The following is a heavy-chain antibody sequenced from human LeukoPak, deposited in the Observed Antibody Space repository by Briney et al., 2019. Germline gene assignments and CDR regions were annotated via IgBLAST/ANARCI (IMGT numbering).Heavy chain of an antibody. CDR1: GGTFSSYA. D-gene: IGHD5-24*01. CDR3: ASPSDGYNKWPYFDAFDI. J-gene: IGHJ3*02. V-gene: IGHV1-69*04. CDR2: IIPILGNA. Sequence: SSVPVSCKASGGTFSSYAISRVRQAPGQGLEWMGRIIPILGNANYAQKFQGRLTITANKSTSTAYMELSSLRSEDTAVYYCASPSDGYNKWPYFDAFDIWGQGTMV.